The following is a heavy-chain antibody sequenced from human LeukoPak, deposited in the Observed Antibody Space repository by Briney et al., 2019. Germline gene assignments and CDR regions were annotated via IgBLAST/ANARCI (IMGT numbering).Heavy chain of an antibody. D-gene: IGHD6-19*01. CDR2: ISYDGSNK. V-gene: IGHV3-30-3*01. J-gene: IGHJ5*02. CDR3: ARSNSGWKGWSNWFDP. CDR1: GFTFSSYA. Sequence: GGSLRLSCAASGFTFSSYAMHWVRQAPGKGLEWVAVISYDGSNKYYADSVKGRFTISRDNSKNTLYLQMNSLRAEDTAVYYCARSNSGWKGWSNWFDPWGQGTLVTVSS.